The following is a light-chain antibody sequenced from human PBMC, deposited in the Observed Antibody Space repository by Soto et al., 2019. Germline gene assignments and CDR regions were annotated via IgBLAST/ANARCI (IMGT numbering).Light chain of an antibody. J-gene: IGKJ1*01. CDR2: GAS. V-gene: IGKV3-20*01. Sequence: IVLAKSLGPLSLCPGERATLSCRASQSVSSSYIAWYQQKPGQAPRLLIYGASSRATGIPDRFSGSRSGADFTLTISRLEPEDFAVYYCQEYRSSRTFGQGTKVDIK. CDR1: QSVSSSY. CDR3: QEYRSSRT.